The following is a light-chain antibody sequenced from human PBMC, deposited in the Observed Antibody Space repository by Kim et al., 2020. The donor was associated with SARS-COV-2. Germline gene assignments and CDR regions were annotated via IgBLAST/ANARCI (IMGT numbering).Light chain of an antibody. CDR1: FSNIGSNT. CDR3: AAWDDNVSGWV. CDR2: NND. V-gene: IGLV1-44*01. Sequence: QSVLTQPPSASGTPGQRVTISCSGGFSNIGSNTVNWYQQFPETAPKVLIYNNDQRPSRVPDRFSGSKSGTSASLAISGLQSEDEADYYCAAWDDNVSGWVFGGGTQLTVL. J-gene: IGLJ3*02.